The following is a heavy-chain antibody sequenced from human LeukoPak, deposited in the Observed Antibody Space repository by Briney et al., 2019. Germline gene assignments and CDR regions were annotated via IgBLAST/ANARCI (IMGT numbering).Heavy chain of an antibody. V-gene: IGHV4-59*01. CDR1: GGSISSYY. CDR2: IYYSGST. J-gene: IGHJ6*02. CDR3: ARDNWNYGSSMDV. Sequence: PSETLSLTCTVSGGSISSYYWSWIRQPPGKGLEWIGYIYYSGSTNYNPSLKSRVTISVDTSKNQFSLKLSSVTAADTAVYYCARDNWNYGSSMDVWGQGTTVTVSS. D-gene: IGHD1-7*01.